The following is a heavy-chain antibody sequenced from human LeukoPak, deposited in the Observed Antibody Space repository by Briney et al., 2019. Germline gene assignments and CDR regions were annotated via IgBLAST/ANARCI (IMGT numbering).Heavy chain of an antibody. D-gene: IGHD3-10*02. CDR3: AELGITMIGGV. CDR2: IKQDGSEK. Sequence: GGSLRLSCAASGFIFSSYWMSWVRQAPGKGLEWVANIKQDGSEKYYVDSVKGRFTISRDNAKNSLYLQMNSLRAKDTAVYYCAELGITMIGGVWGKGTTVTISS. CDR1: GFIFSSYW. V-gene: IGHV3-7*01. J-gene: IGHJ6*04.